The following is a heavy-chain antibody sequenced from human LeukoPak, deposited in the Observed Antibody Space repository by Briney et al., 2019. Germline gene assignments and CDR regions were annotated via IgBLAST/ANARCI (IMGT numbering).Heavy chain of an antibody. V-gene: IGHV3-53*01. J-gene: IGHJ6*03. D-gene: IGHD6-6*01. CDR3: ARTRPYYYIDV. CDR2: IYSGGST. Sequence: GGSLRLSCAASGFTVSSNYMSWVRQAPGKGLEWVSVIYSGGSTYYADSVKGRFTISRDNSKNTLYLQMNSLRAEDTAVYYCARTRPYYYIDVWGKGTTVTISS. CDR1: GFTVSSNY.